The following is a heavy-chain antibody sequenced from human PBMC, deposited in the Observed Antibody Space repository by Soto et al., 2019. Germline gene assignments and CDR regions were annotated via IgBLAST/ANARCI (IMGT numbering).Heavy chain of an antibody. J-gene: IGHJ4*02. CDR2: IHYSGRT. D-gene: IGHD2-2*01. V-gene: IGHV4-59*01. CDR1: GGSISPYF. CDR3: AKGGTSSLPFDY. Sequence: SETLSLTCTVSGGSISPYFWSWIRQPPGKGLEWIGNIHYSGRTDYNPSLKSRVTISVDRSTNQFSLKVTSMTAADTAVYYCAKGGTSSLPFDYWGQGTLVTVSS.